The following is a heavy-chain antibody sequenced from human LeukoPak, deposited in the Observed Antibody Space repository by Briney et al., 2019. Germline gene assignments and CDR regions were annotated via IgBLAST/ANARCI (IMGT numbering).Heavy chain of an antibody. Sequence: GESLKISCKGSGYSFPIYWIGWVRQMPGKGLEWMGIIYPGDSDIRYSPSFQGQITISADRSISTAYLQWSSLKASDTAMYYCARRSTYGSGTNYLFDYWGQGTLVTVSS. D-gene: IGHD3-10*01. CDR1: GYSFPIYW. V-gene: IGHV5-51*01. J-gene: IGHJ4*02. CDR2: IYPGDSDI. CDR3: ARRSTYGSGTNYLFDY.